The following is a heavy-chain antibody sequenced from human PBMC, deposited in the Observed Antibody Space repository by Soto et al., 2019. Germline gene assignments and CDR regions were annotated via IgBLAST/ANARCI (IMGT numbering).Heavy chain of an antibody. CDR2: IISIFGTA. J-gene: IGHJ3*02. CDR1: GGTFSSYA. CDR3: ARTGYRTMVREPMVAFDI. D-gene: IGHD3-10*01. V-gene: IGHV1-69*13. Sequence: GASVKVSCKASGGTFSSYAISWVRQAPGQGLEWMGGIISIFGTANYAQKLQGRVTITADESTSTAYMELSSLRSEDTAVYYCARTGYRTMVREPMVAFDIWGQGTMVTVSS.